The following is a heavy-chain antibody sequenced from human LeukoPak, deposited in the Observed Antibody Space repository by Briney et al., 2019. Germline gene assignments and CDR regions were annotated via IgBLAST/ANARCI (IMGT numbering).Heavy chain of an antibody. CDR1: GGSFSGYY. V-gene: IGHV4-34*01. J-gene: IGHJ4*02. CDR3: ARAYGDYFDY. Sequence: RTSETLSLTCAVYGGSFSGYYWSWIRQPPGKGLEWIGEINHSGSTNYNPSLKSRVTISVDTSKNQFSLKLSSVTAEDTAVYYCARAYGDYFDYWGQGTLVTVSS. D-gene: IGHD4-17*01. CDR2: INHSGST.